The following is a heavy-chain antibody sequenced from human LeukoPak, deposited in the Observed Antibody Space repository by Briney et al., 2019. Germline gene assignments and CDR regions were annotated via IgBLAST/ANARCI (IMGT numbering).Heavy chain of an antibody. CDR3: ARDPDYGDYAFDY. D-gene: IGHD4-17*01. CDR1: GGSISSYY. V-gene: IGHV4-59*12. J-gene: IGHJ4*02. CDR2: ISYSGST. Sequence: SETLSLTCTVSGGSISSYYWSWIRQPPGKGLEWIGYISYSGSTNYNPSLRSRVTISVDTSKNQFSLKLSSVTAADTAVYYCARDPDYGDYAFDYWGQGTLVTVSS.